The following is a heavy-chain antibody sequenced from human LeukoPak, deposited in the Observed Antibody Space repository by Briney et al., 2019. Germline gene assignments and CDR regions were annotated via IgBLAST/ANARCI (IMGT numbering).Heavy chain of an antibody. CDR3: ARGAGWYDSSGYSN. CDR1: GFSFSSYW. Sequence: PGGSLRLSCVGSGFSFSSYWMIWVRQAPGKGLEWVANIKQDGSEEYYVDSAKGRFTISRDNAKNSLYLQMNSLRAEDTAVYYCARGAGWYDSSGYSNWGQGILVTVSS. CDR2: IKQDGSEE. D-gene: IGHD3-22*01. V-gene: IGHV3-7*04. J-gene: IGHJ4*02.